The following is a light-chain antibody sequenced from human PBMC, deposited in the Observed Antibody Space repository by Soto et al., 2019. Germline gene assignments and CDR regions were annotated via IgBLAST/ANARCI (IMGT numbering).Light chain of an antibody. J-gene: IGKJ2*01. V-gene: IGKV1-39*01. CDR1: QNIRNY. CDR2: KAS. Sequence: DIQMTQSPSSLSASVGDRVTIPCRASQNIRNYLNWYQQKPGKAPKLLIFKASNLQSELPSRFSGSGSGTDFNVTISSRKPEDFATYYCQQSHSTPYTFGPGTKLEIK. CDR3: QQSHSTPYT.